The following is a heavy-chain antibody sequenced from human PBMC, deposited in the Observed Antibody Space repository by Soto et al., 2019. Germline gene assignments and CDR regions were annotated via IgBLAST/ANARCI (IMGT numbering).Heavy chain of an antibody. D-gene: IGHD2-21*01. Sequence: ASVKVSCKASGYTFTDSHIHWVRQAPGQGLEWLGWINPKSGDTYYPQKFQGRITMTRDTSISTAYMDLTNLTSDDTAVYYCERDNNRYLTSPPEGAGIWGQGTLVTVSS. J-gene: IGHJ4*02. CDR1: GYTFTDSH. CDR2: INPKSGDT. CDR3: ERDNNRYLTSPPEGAGI. V-gene: IGHV1-2*02.